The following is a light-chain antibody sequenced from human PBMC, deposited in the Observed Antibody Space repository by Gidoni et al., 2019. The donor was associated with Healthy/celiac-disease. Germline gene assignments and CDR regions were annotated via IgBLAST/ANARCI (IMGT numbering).Light chain of an antibody. CDR1: ALPKQY. V-gene: IGLV3-25*02. Sequence: SYELKQPPSVSVSPGQTARITCSGDALPKQYAYWYQQKPGQAPVLVIYKDSERPSGIPERFSGSSSGTTGTLTISGVQAEDEADYYCQSADSSGTHVVFGGGTKLTVL. CDR3: QSADSSGTHVV. J-gene: IGLJ2*01. CDR2: KDS.